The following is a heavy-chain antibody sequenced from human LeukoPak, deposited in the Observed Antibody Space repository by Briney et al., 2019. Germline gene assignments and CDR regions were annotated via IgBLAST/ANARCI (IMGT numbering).Heavy chain of an antibody. J-gene: IGHJ3*02. Sequence: GGSLRLSCAASGFTFSSYAMSWVRQAPGKGLEWVSAISGSGGSTYYADSVKGRFTISRDKSKNTLYLQMNRVRAEDRAVYYCARGDCSGGSCYSLVSLTPRSPGAFDIWGQGTMVTVFS. CDR3: ARGDCSGGSCYSLVSLTPRSPGAFDI. D-gene: IGHD2-15*01. CDR2: ISGSGGST. CDR1: GFTFSSYA. V-gene: IGHV3-23*01.